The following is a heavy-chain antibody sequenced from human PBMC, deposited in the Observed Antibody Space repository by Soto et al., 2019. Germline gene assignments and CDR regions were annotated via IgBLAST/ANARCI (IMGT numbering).Heavy chain of an antibody. D-gene: IGHD5-18*01. CDR3: ATAKSLGYSYDYYYYSGMDV. CDR1: GGTFSTYA. Sequence: SVKVSCKASGGTFSTYAISWVRQAPGQGLEWMGGIIPIFGTANYAQKFQGRVTITADESTSTAYMELSSLSSQDTSGYYCATAKSLGYSYDYYYYSGMDVWGQGTTVTVSS. J-gene: IGHJ6*02. V-gene: IGHV1-69*13. CDR2: IIPIFGTA.